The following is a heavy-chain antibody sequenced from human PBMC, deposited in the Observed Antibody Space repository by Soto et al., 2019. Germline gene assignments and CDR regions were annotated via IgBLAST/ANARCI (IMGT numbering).Heavy chain of an antibody. D-gene: IGHD2-2*02. V-gene: IGHV3-23*01. CDR2: ISGSGGST. J-gene: IGHJ6*02. CDR3: PKDGGPHGSSTGCYNRLTFYGMDD. Sequence: EVQLLESGGGLVQPGGSLRLSCAASGFTFSSYAMSWVRQAPGKGLEWVSAISGSGGSTYYADSVKGRFTISRDNSKTTLYLQMYTLTAEDTAVYYCPKDGGPHGSSTGCYNRLTFYGMDDWGQGTTVTVSS. CDR1: GFTFSSYA.